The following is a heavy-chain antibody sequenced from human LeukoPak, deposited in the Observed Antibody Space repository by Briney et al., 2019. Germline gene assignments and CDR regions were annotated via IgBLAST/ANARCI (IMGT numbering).Heavy chain of an antibody. CDR2: IRYDGSNK. V-gene: IGHV3-30*02. CDR1: GFTFNNYG. CDR3: AKDRAEYSYAHNGLDY. D-gene: IGHD5-18*01. J-gene: IGHJ4*02. Sequence: GGSLRLSCAASGFTFNNYGIYWVRQTPGKGLEWVAFIRYDGSNKYYADSVKGRFTISRDNSKNTLYMQMNSLRVEDTAVYYCAKDRAEYSYAHNGLDYWGQGTLVTVSS.